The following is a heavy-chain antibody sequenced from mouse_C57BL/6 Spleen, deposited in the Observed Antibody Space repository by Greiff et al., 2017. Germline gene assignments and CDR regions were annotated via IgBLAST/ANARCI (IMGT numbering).Heavy chain of an antibody. Sequence: QVQLQQPGAELVRPGSSVKLSCKASGYTFTSYWMHWVKQRPIQGLEWIGNIDPSDSETHYNQKFKDKATLTVDKSSSTAYMQLSSLTSEDSAVYYCARGVYYSNYDWYFDVWGTGTTVTVSS. D-gene: IGHD2-5*01. CDR3: ARGVYYSNYDWYFDV. J-gene: IGHJ1*03. CDR2: IDPSDSET. V-gene: IGHV1-52*01. CDR1: GYTFTSYW.